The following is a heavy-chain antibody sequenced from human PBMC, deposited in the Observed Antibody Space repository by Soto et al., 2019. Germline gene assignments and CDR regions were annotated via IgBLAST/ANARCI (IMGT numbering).Heavy chain of an antibody. CDR2: ISVYNGNT. Sequence: VKVSCKAFGYTFSTYGFGWVRQVPGQGLEWMGWISVYNGNTNYAQSFQGRITMTTDTSTSTVYMELGSLKSDDTAVYYCARVGYGSSFIDYWGQGTLVTVSS. V-gene: IGHV1-18*01. J-gene: IGHJ4*01. D-gene: IGHD6-13*01. CDR3: ARVGYGSSFIDY. CDR1: GYTFSTYG.